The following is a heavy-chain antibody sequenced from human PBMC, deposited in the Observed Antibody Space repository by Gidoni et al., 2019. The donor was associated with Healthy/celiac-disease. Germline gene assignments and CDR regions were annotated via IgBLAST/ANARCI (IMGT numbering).Heavy chain of an antibody. D-gene: IGHD2-2*01. Sequence: QVQLVASGGGVVQPGRSLRLSCAASGFTFRSYGMHWVRQAPGKGLEWGAVIWYDGSNKYYADSVKGRFTISRDNSKNTLYLQMNSLRAEDTAVYYCARGGYCSSTSCYWAVAFDIWGQGTMVTVSS. CDR3: ARGGYCSSTSCYWAVAFDI. CDR2: IWYDGSNK. CDR1: GFTFRSYG. V-gene: IGHV3-33*01. J-gene: IGHJ3*02.